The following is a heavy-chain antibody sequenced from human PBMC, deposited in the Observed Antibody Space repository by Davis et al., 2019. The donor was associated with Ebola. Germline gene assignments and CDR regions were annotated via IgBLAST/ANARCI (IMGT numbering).Heavy chain of an antibody. Sequence: GESLKISCAASGFTFSSYAMSWVRQAPGKGLEWVSAISGSGGSTYYADSVKGRFTISRDNAQNSLYLQMNSLRDEDTAVYYCARQALLDYWGQGTLVTVSS. J-gene: IGHJ4*02. CDR1: GFTFSSYA. CDR3: ARQALLDY. CDR2: ISGSGGST. V-gene: IGHV3-23*01.